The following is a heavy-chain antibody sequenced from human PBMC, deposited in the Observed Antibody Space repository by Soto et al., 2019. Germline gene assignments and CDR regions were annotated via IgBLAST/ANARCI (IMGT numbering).Heavy chain of an antibody. Sequence: QVQLRESGPGLVKPSETLSLTCAVSGGSISGYYLSWIRQPPGKRLEWIGYIYYSGYTNFHPSLKGGVTIAVYRSKNQFSLELRSVTASDTTVYYCARDSVGSGYDWGQGTLVTVSS. CDR3: ARDSVGSGYD. D-gene: IGHD5-12*01. J-gene: IGHJ4*02. CDR2: IYYSGYT. CDR1: GGSISGYY. V-gene: IGHV4-59*01.